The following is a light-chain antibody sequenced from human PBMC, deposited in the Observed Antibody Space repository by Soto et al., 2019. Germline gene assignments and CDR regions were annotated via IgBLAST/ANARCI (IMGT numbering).Light chain of an antibody. CDR1: SSNIGSGYD. CDR3: QSFDSSLHAPSV. CDR2: ANN. Sequence: QSVLTQPPSVSGAPGQRITISCAGSSSNIGSGYDVHWYQQHPGTAPKLLIYANNNRPSGVPDRFSGSKSGTSASLAITGLQAEDEADYYCQSFDSSLHAPSVFGTGTKVTVL. J-gene: IGLJ1*01. V-gene: IGLV1-40*01.